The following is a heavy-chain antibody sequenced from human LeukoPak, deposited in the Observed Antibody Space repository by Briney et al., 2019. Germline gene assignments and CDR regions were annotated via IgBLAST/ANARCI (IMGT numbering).Heavy chain of an antibody. V-gene: IGHV1-2*02. CDR2: INPNSGGT. Sequence: ASVKVSCKASGYTLTGYYMHWVRQAPGQGLEWMGWINPNSGGTNYAQKFQGRVTMTRDTSISTAYMELSRLRSDDTAVYYCARGGYCSGGSCYDWFDPWGQGTLVTVSS. J-gene: IGHJ5*02. CDR1: GYTLTGYY. D-gene: IGHD2-15*01. CDR3: ARGGYCSGGSCYDWFDP.